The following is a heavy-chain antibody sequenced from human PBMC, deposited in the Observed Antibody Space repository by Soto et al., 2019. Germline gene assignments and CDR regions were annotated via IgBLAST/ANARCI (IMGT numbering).Heavy chain of an antibody. D-gene: IGHD2-8*01. J-gene: IGHJ6*02. CDR3: ARDRGVRDV. Sequence: GASVKVSCKASGNTFTSYDINWVRQATGHGREWMGWVNPNSGNIGYAQKFQDRVTMTRDTSISTAYMELSRLTSDDTDLYYCARDRGVRDVWGQGTTVTVSS. CDR1: GNTFTSYD. V-gene: IGHV1-8*01. CDR2: VNPNSGNI.